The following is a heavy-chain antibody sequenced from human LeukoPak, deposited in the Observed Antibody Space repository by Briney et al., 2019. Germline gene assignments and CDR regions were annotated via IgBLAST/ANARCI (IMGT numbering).Heavy chain of an antibody. V-gene: IGHV3-30*18. D-gene: IGHD2-15*01. J-gene: IGHJ4*02. Sequence: GGSLRLSCAASGFTFSSYGMHWVRQAPGKGLEGVAVISYDGSNKYYADSVKGRFTISRDNSKNTLYLQMNSRRAEDTAVYYCAKDRYCSGGSCYSGFDYWGQGTLVTVSS. CDR3: AKDRYCSGGSCYSGFDY. CDR2: ISYDGSNK. CDR1: GFTFSSYG.